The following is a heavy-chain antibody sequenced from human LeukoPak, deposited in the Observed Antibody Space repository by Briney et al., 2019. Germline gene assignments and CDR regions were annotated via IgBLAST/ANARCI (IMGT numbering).Heavy chain of an antibody. CDR1: GFTFDDYA. CDR3: AKGGVTRYYFDY. V-gene: IGHV3-9*01. D-gene: IGHD4-23*01. CDR2: ISWNSGSI. Sequence: GGSLRLSCAASGFTFDDYAMHWVRQAPGKGLEWVSGISWNSGSIGYADSVKGRFTISRDNAKNSLYLQMNSLRAEDTALYYCAKGGVTRYYFDYWGQGTLVTVSS. J-gene: IGHJ4*02.